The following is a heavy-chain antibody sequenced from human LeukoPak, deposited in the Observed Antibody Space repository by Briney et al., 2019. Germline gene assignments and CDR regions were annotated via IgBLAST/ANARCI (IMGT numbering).Heavy chain of an antibody. D-gene: IGHD3-10*01. J-gene: IGHJ5*02. CDR2: ISSSSSYI. V-gene: IGHV3-21*01. CDR3: ARDRGSSYRTWFDP. Sequence: GGFLRLSCAASGFTFSSYSMNWVRQAPGKGLEWVSSISSSSSYIYYADSVKGRFTISRDNAKNSLYLQMNSLRAEDTAVYYCARDRGSSYRTWFDPWGQGTLVTVSS. CDR1: GFTFSSYS.